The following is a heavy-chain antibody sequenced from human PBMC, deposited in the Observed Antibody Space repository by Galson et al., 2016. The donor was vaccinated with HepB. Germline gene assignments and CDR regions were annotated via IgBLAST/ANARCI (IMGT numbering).Heavy chain of an antibody. V-gene: IGHV4-59*01. CDR2: VHYSGST. J-gene: IGHJ5*02. CDR3: ARVSSYNWLPTAIDP. D-gene: IGHD1-1*01. CDR1: DGSFSDFY. Sequence: SETLSLTCTLSDGSFSDFYWGWIRQPPGKGLEYIGYVHYSGSTSYSPSLRSRVTISIDTSENQFSLKLSSVTAADTAVYYCARVSSYNWLPTAIDPWGQGTLVTVPS.